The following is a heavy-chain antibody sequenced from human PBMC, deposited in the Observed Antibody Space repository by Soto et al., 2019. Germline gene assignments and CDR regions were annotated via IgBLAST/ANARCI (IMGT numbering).Heavy chain of an antibody. D-gene: IGHD1-26*01. CDR3: AWGWEPVGAFDI. CDR1: GYTFTSYY. Sequence: ASVKVSCKASGYTFTSYYMHWVRQAPGQGLEWMGIINPSGGSTSYAQRFQGRVTMTRDTSTSTVYMELSSLRSEDTAVYYCAWGWEPVGAFDIWGQGTMVTVSS. V-gene: IGHV1-46*01. J-gene: IGHJ3*02. CDR2: INPSGGST.